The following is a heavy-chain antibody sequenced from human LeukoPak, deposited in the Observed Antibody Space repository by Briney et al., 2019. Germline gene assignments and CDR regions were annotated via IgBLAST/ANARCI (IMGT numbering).Heavy chain of an antibody. Sequence: GGSLRLSCVASGFTFNNFAMNWVRQAPGNRLQWVSGISGSVGSTYYPDSVKGRFTISRDNSKNTLYLKMNSLRGEDTAVYYCAKSTRGGYSYGYFDFWGQGSQVTVSS. J-gene: IGHJ4*02. CDR1: GFTFNNFA. CDR2: ISGSVGST. CDR3: AKSTRGGYSYGYFDF. V-gene: IGHV3-23*01. D-gene: IGHD5-18*01.